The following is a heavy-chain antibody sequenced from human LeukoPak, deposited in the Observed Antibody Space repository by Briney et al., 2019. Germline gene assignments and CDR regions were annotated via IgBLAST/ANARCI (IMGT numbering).Heavy chain of an antibody. CDR3: ARGYSSVPFDY. J-gene: IGHJ4*02. CDR2: MNPNSGNT. CDR1: GYTFTSYD. V-gene: IGHV1-8*01. D-gene: IGHD6-19*01. Sequence: ASVKVSCKASGYTFTSYDINWVRQATGQGLEWMGWMNPNSGNTGNVQKFQGRVTMTRNTSISTAYMEPSSLRSEDTAVYYCARGYSSVPFDYWGQGTLVTVSS.